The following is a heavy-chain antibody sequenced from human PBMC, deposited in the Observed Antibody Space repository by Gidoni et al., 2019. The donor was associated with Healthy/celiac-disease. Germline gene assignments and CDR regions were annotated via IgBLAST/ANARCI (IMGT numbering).Heavy chain of an antibody. CDR1: AFTFSSYW. CDR2: IKQDGSEK. V-gene: IGHV3-7*04. CDR3: ARVYGSGSYPDY. J-gene: IGHJ4*02. Sequence: EVQLVESGGGLVQPGGSLRLSCAASAFTFSSYWMSWVRQAPGKGLEWVANIKQDGSEKYYVDSVKGRFTISRDNAKNSLYLQMNSLRAEDTAVYYCARVYGSGSYPDYWGQGTLVTVSS. D-gene: IGHD3-10*01.